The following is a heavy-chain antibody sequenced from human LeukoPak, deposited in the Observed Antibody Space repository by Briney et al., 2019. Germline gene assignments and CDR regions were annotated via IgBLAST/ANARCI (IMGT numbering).Heavy chain of an antibody. D-gene: IGHD6-19*01. Sequence: ASVKGSCKASGYTFTGYYMHWVRQAPGQGLEWMGWINPNSGGTNYAQKVQGRVTMTRDTSISTAYMELSSLRSDDTAVYYCARLDTVAGTNFDYWGQGTLVTVSS. V-gene: IGHV1-2*02. CDR1: GYTFTGYY. CDR2: INPNSGGT. J-gene: IGHJ4*02. CDR3: ARLDTVAGTNFDY.